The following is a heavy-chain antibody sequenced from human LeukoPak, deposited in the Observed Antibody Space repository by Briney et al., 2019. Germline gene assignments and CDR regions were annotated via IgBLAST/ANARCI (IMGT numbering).Heavy chain of an antibody. V-gene: IGHV1-2*02. D-gene: IGHD2-15*01. CDR1: GYTFTDSY. Sequence: ASLKVSCKTSGYTFTDSYMHWVRQSPGQGLEWIGWINPNAGDTTYAQGFHGRVTMTRDTFISTVYMDLNSLKLDDTAVYYCTREGRVGVPFDYWGQGTLVTVSS. J-gene: IGHJ4*02. CDR3: TREGRVGVPFDY. CDR2: INPNAGDT.